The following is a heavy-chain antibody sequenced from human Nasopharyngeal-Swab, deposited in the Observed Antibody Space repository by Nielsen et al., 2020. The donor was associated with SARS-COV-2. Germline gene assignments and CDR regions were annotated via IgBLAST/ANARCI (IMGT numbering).Heavy chain of an antibody. CDR1: GFSFYSDS. CDR2: ISSSSSYI. D-gene: IGHD3-3*01. J-gene: IGHJ6*02. CDR3: ARDGLDYDFWSAYFMDV. Sequence: EFLEPCWGASGFSFYSDSIDWARQAPGKGLEWVSSISSSSSYIYYADSVKGRFTISRDNAKNSLYLQMNSLRAEDTAVYYCARDGLDYDFWSAYFMDVWGQGTTVTVSS. V-gene: IGHV3-21*01.